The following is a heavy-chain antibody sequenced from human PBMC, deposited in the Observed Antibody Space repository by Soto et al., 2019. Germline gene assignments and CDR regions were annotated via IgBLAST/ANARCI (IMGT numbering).Heavy chain of an antibody. Sequence: QVQPVESGGGVVQPGRSLRLSCVVSGFTFRSYAMHWVRQAPGQGLEWVAVISNDGNNNYHAGSVKGLFTISRDNSKKGLSLIMDSVSSQGTELYYCFLFVGYRGSEFEFDNWGQGIQVIVST. CDR3: FLFVGYRGSEFEFDN. V-gene: IGHV3-30-3*02. J-gene: IGHJ4*02. D-gene: IGHD1-26*01. CDR1: GFTFRSYA. CDR2: ISNDGNNN.